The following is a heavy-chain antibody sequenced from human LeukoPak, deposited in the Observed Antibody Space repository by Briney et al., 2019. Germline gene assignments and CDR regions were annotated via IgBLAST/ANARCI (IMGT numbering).Heavy chain of an antibody. V-gene: IGHV3-74*01. J-gene: IGHJ4*02. CDR3: ARATSGTSYEY. CDR1: GFTFRYYW. Sequence: PGGSLRLSCAASGFTFRYYWMHWVRQAPGKGLVWVSSIKGDGSRTNYADSVKGRFTISRDNAENTLYLQMNSLRGEDTAVYFCARATSGTSYEYWGQGTLVTVSS. CDR2: IKGDGSRT. D-gene: IGHD3-10*01.